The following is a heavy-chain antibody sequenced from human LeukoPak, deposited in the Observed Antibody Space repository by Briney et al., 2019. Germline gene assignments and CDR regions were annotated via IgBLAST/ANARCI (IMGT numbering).Heavy chain of an antibody. D-gene: IGHD6-19*01. Sequence: GASVKVSCKASGYTFTGYYMHWVRQAPGQGLEWMGWINPNSGGTNYAQKLQGRVTMTTDTSTSTAYMELRSLRSDDTAVYYCARDPRSWLVPASYFDYWGQGTLVTVSS. CDR1: GYTFTGYY. CDR3: ARDPRSWLVPASYFDY. CDR2: INPNSGGT. V-gene: IGHV1-2*02. J-gene: IGHJ4*02.